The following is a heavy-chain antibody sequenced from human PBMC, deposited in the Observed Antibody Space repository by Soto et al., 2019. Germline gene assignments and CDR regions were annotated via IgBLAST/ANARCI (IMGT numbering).Heavy chain of an antibody. CDR1: GGYCSGYY. Sequence: QVQLQQWGAGLLKPSETLSLTCAVSGGYCSGYYWSWIRQPPGKGLEWMGEINHSGSTNYNPALKSRVTISVDTSKNQFSLKLSSVTDADTAVYYGARDVDYWGQGTLVTVSS. V-gene: IGHV4-34*01. J-gene: IGHJ4*02. CDR2: INHSGST. CDR3: ARDVDY.